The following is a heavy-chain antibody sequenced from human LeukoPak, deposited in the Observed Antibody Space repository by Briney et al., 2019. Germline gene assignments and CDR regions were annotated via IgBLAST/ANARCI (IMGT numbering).Heavy chain of an antibody. D-gene: IGHD2-21*02. V-gene: IGHV4-34*01. Sequence: SETLSLTCAVYGGSFSGYYWSWIRQPPGKGLEWIGEINHSGSTNYNPSLRSRVTISVDTSKNQFSLKLSSVTAADTAVYYCARGVTPIPNYFDYWGQGTLVTVSS. J-gene: IGHJ4*02. CDR3: ARGVTPIPNYFDY. CDR1: GGSFSGYY. CDR2: INHSGST.